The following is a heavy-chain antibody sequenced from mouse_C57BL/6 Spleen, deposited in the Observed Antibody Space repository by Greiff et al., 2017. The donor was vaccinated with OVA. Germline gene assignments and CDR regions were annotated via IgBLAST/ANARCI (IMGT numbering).Heavy chain of an antibody. D-gene: IGHD3-3*01. CDR3: AREDILFDY. CDR2: ISDGGSYT. V-gene: IGHV5-4*01. Sequence: EVQLVESGGGLVKPGGSLKLSCAASGFTFSSYAMSWVRQTPEKRLEWVATISDGGSYTYYPDNVKGRFTISRDNAKNNLYLQMSHLKSEDTAMYYCAREDILFDYWGQGTTLTVSS. J-gene: IGHJ2*01. CDR1: GFTFSSYA.